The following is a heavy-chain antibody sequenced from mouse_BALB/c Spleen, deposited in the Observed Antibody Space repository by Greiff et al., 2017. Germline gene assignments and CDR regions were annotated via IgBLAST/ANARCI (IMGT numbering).Heavy chain of an antibody. CDR3: ARKIYYGNYLFAY. CDR2: INPGSGGT. CDR1: GYAFTNYL. V-gene: IGHV1-54*01. J-gene: IGHJ3*01. Sequence: VQLKQSGAELVRPGTSVKVSCKASGYAFTNYLIEWVKQRPGQGLEWIGVINPGSGGTNYNEKFKGKATLTADKSSSTAYMQLSSLTSDDSAVYFCARKIYYGNYLFAYWGQGTLVTVSA. D-gene: IGHD2-1*01.